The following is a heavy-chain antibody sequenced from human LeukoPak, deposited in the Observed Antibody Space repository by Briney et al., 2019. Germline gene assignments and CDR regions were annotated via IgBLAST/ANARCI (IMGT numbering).Heavy chain of an antibody. J-gene: IGHJ4*02. V-gene: IGHV4-34*01. CDR1: GGSFSGYY. CDR3: ARVTWSYYDSSGYIFDY. Sequence: SETLSLTCAVYGGSFSGYYWSWIRQPPGKGLEWIGEINHSGSTIYNPSIKSRVTISVDTSKNQFSLKLSSVTAADTAVYYCARVTWSYYDSSGYIFDYWGQGTLVTVSS. CDR2: INHSGST. D-gene: IGHD3-22*01.